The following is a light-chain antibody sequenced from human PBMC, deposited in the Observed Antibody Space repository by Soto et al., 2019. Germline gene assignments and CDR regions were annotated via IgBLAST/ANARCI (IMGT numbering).Light chain of an antibody. CDR2: EVT. CDR3: NSFRVSHLYV. CDR1: STDVGGYNA. J-gene: IGLJ1*01. V-gene: IGLV2-14*01. Sequence: SAVSHPASVSWSPGQTITISCTGTSTDVGGYNAVSWYQHHPGKAPKLIIYEVTHRPSGVSDRFSASKSGNTASLTISGLQAEDEADYYCNSFRVSHLYVFGTGTKVTV.